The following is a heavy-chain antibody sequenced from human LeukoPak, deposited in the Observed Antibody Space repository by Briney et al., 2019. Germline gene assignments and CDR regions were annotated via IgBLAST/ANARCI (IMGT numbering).Heavy chain of an antibody. J-gene: IGHJ4*02. Sequence: PSETLSLTCTVSGGSISSYYWSWIRQPAGKGLEWIGRIYTSGSTNYNPSLKSRVTMSVDRSKNQFSLKLSSVTAADTAVYYCARDGSGYSGYEAYDYWGQGTLVTVSS. CDR3: ARDGSGYSGYEAYDY. CDR2: IYTSGST. D-gene: IGHD5-12*01. CDR1: GGSISSYY. V-gene: IGHV4-4*07.